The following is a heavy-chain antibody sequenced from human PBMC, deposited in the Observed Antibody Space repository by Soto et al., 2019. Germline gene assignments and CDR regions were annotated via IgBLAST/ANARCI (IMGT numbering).Heavy chain of an antibody. D-gene: IGHD5-12*01. V-gene: IGHV1-2*04. CDR1: GYTFTGYY. CDR3: ATTRYSGYDYPYFDY. J-gene: IGHJ4*02. Sequence: ASVKVSCKASGYTFTGYYMHWVRQAPGQGLEWMGWINPNSGGTNYAQKFQGWVTMTRDTSISTAYMELSRLRSDDTAVYYCATTRYSGYDYPYFDYWGQGTLATVSS. CDR2: INPNSGGT.